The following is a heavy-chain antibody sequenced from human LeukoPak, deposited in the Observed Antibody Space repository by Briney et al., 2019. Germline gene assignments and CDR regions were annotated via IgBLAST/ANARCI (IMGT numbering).Heavy chain of an antibody. CDR2: INDGGTT. V-gene: IGHV3-15*01. Sequence: GGSLRLSCAASGFTFSNASMSWVRQAPGKGLEWVGRINDGGTTDYAAPAKDRFTISRDDSKNTLYLQMNSLKTEDTAVYYCTTEPLGYCSSSTCYDYFDCWGQGTQVTVSS. CDR1: GFTFSNAS. CDR3: TTEPLGYCSSSTCYDYFDC. J-gene: IGHJ4*02. D-gene: IGHD2-2*01.